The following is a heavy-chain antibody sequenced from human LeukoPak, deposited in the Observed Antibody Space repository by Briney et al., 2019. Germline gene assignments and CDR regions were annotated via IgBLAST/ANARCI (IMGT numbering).Heavy chain of an antibody. J-gene: IGHJ4*02. CDR1: GGSISSYY. D-gene: IGHD6-6*01. V-gene: IGHV4-59*01. CDR2: IYYSGST. CDR3: ARGRSIAARPFDY. Sequence: SETLSLTCTVSGGSISSYYWSWIRQPPGKGLGWIGYIYYSGSTNYNPSLKSRVTISVDTSKNQFSLKLSSVTAADTAVYYCARGRSIAARPFDYWGQGTLVTVSS.